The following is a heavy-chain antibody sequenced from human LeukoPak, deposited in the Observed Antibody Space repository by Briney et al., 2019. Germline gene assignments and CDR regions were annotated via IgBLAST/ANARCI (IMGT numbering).Heavy chain of an antibody. CDR1: GGTFSSYA. V-gene: IGHV1-69*13. CDR3: ARVTDTAMANDY. J-gene: IGHJ4*02. Sequence: SVKVSCKASGGTFSSYAISWVRQAPGQGLEWMGGIIPIFGTANYAQKFQGRVTITADESTSTAYMELSSLRSEDTAVYYCARVTDTAMANDYWGQGTLVTVSS. D-gene: IGHD5-18*01. CDR2: IIPIFGTA.